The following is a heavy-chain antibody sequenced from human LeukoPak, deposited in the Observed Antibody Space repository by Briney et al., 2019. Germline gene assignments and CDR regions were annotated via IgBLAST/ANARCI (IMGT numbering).Heavy chain of an antibody. D-gene: IGHD6-13*01. CDR1: GFTFDDYT. CDR3: AKESPSRGSWYYFDY. J-gene: IGHJ4*02. V-gene: IGHV3-43*01. CDR2: ISWDGGST. Sequence: GGSLRLSCAASGFTFDDYTMHWVRQAPGKGLEWVSLISWDGGSTYYADSVKGRFTISRDNNKNSLYLQMNSLRTEDTALYYCAKESPSRGSWYYFDYWGQGTLVTVSS.